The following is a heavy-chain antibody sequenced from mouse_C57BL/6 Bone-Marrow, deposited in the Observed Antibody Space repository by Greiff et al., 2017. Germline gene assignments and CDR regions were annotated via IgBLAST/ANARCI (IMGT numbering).Heavy chain of an antibody. CDR3: TTDYYDVDY. D-gene: IGHD1-1*01. J-gene: IGHJ2*01. V-gene: IGHV14-4*01. Sequence: VQLKEPGAELVRPGASVKLSCTASGLNIKDDYMHWVKQRPEQGLEWIGWLDPENGDTEYASKFLGKATITADPSSNTAYLQLSILTSEYTAVYFYTTDYYDVDYWGRGTALTVSS. CDR1: GLNIKDDY. CDR2: LDPENGDT.